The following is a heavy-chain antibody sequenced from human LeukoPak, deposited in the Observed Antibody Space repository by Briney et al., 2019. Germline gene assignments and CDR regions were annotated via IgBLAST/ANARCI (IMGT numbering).Heavy chain of an antibody. J-gene: IGHJ3*02. V-gene: IGHV4-39*07. CDR2: IYYSGST. CDR1: GGSISSSSYY. Sequence: PSETLSLTCTVSGGSISSSSYYWGWLRQPPGKGLEWIGSIYYSGSTYYNPSLKSRVTISVDTSKNQFSLKLSSVTAADTAVYYCASPRMTTVVVDAFDIWGQGTMVTVSS. CDR3: ASPRMTTVVVDAFDI. D-gene: IGHD4-23*01.